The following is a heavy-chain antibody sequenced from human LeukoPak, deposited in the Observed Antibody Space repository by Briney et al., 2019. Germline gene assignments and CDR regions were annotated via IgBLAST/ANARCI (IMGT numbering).Heavy chain of an antibody. V-gene: IGHV4-59*08. CDR2: IYYSGST. CDR1: GGSISNYY. CDR3: ARLDIVVVPVTQYYFDY. J-gene: IGHJ4*02. Sequence: SGALSLTCTVSGGSISNYYWSWIRQPPGKGLEWIGYIYYSGSTNYNPSLKSRVTISVDTSKNQFSLKLSSATAADTAVYYCARLDIVVVPVTQYYFDYWGQGTLVTVSS. D-gene: IGHD2-2*03.